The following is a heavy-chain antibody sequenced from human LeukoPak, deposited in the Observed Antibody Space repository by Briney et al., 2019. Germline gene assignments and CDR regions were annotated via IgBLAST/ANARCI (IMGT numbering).Heavy chain of an antibody. CDR2: ISYDGSNK. CDR1: GFTVSSYA. CDR3: AKASWVSNADAVL. J-gene: IGHJ4*02. Sequence: GGSLRLSCAASGFTVSSYAMHWVRQAPGKGLEWVAVISYDGSNKYYADSVKGRFTISRDNSRNTVYLQLNNLRVEDTAVYYCAKASWVSNADAVLWGQGTLVTVSS. V-gene: IGHV3-30*14. D-gene: IGHD1-1*01.